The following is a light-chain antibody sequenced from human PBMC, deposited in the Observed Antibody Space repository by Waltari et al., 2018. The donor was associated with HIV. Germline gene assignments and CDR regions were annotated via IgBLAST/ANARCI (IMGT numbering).Light chain of an antibody. Sequence: DIQMTQSPSSLSASVGDRVTITCQASHYIDNYLSWYQQKPGKAPKLLIYDASNLETGVSSRFSGSGYGTEFSFTISSLQPEGIATYYCQQYENLPYSFGQGTNLEI. CDR1: HYIDNY. CDR2: DAS. CDR3: QQYENLPYS. V-gene: IGKV1-33*01. J-gene: IGKJ2*03.